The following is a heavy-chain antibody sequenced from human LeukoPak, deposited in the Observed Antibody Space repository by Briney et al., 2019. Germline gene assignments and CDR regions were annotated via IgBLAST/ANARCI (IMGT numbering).Heavy chain of an antibody. J-gene: IGHJ4*02. Sequence: SGGSLRLSCAASGFTFSSYAMSWVRQAPGKGLEWVSAISGSGGSTYYADSVKGRFTISRDNSKNTLYLQMNSLRAEDTAVYYCAKDITGSYYYFDYWGQGTLVTVSS. CDR1: GFTFSSYA. D-gene: IGHD1-26*01. CDR2: ISGSGGST. V-gene: IGHV3-23*01. CDR3: AKDITGSYYYFDY.